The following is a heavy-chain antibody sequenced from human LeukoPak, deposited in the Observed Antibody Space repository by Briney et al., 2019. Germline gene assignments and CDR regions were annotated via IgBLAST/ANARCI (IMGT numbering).Heavy chain of an antibody. CDR1: GYTFTGYY. D-gene: IGHD2-2*01. J-gene: IGHJ6*02. CDR2: INPNSGGT. CDR3: AAGYCSSTSCYVIDYYYGMDV. Sequence: GASVKASCKASGYTFTGYYMHWVRQAPGQGLEWMGWINPNSGGTNYAQKFQGRATMTRDTSISTAYMELSRLRSDDTAVYYCAAGYCSSTSCYVIDYYYGMDVWGQGTTVTVSS. V-gene: IGHV1-2*02.